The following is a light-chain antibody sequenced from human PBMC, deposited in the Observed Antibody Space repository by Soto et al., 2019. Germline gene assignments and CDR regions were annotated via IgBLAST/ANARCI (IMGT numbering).Light chain of an antibody. CDR2: VAS. Sequence: THSPGTLSFSPGQISPLSSMASQTVRNNYLAWYQQKPGQAPRLLIYVASTRATGFPARFSGSGSGTEFTLTISSLQSEDFAVYYCQQYKNWPLTFGGGTKVDIK. J-gene: IGKJ4*01. CDR1: QTVRNN. CDR3: QQYKNWPLT. V-gene: IGKV3-15*01.